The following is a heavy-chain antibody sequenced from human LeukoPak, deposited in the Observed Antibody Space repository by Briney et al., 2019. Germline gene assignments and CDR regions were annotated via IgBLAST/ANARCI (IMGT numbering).Heavy chain of an antibody. V-gene: IGHV3-48*03. CDR1: GFTFSSFE. Sequence: GGSLRLSCAASGFTFSSFEMHWVRQAPGKGLEWISYISNTGIIIYYADSVKGRFTISRDNAKNSLYLQMNSLRAEDTAVYYCAKDSGYYRYFDYWGQGTLVTVSS. CDR2: ISNTGIII. CDR3: AKDSGYYRYFDY. J-gene: IGHJ4*02. D-gene: IGHD3-22*01.